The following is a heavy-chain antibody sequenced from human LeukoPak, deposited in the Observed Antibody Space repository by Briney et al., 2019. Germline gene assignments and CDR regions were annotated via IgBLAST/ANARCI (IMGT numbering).Heavy chain of an antibody. Sequence: SETLSLTCTVSGGSVSSGSYYWSWIRQPPGKGLEWIGYIYYSGSTNYNPSLKSRVTISVDTSKNQFSLKLSSVTAADTAVYYCARRPATSWPYYYDSSGYLDAFDIWGQGTMVTVSS. D-gene: IGHD3-22*01. CDR1: GGSVSSGSYY. V-gene: IGHV4-61*01. J-gene: IGHJ3*02. CDR3: ARRPATSWPYYYDSSGYLDAFDI. CDR2: IYYSGST.